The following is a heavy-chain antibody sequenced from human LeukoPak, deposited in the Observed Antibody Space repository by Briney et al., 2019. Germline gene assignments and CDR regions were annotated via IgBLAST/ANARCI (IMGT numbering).Heavy chain of an antibody. CDR3: ARHRAYCGGDCPRGDAFDI. CDR2: IYPGDSDT. CDR1: GYSFTSYW. J-gene: IGHJ3*02. V-gene: IGHV5-51*01. D-gene: IGHD2-21*02. Sequence: GESLKISRKGSGYSFTSYWIGWVRQMPGKGLEWMGIIYPGDSDTRYSPSFQGQVTISADKSISTAYLQWSSLKASDTAMYYCARHRAYCGGDCPRGDAFDIWGQGTMVTVSS.